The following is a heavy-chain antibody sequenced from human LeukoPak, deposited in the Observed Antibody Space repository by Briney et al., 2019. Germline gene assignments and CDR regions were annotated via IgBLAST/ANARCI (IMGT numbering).Heavy chain of an antibody. Sequence: ASVKVSCKASGYSFIDHYIHWVRQAPGQGLEWMGWVNPHSGGTKFAQKFQGRVAMTRDTSINTAYMEVSSLRSDDTAVYYCARDIGDYYGSGSYWLLWGQGTLVTVAS. CDR1: GYSFIDHY. D-gene: IGHD3-10*01. CDR3: ARDIGDYYGSGSYWLL. CDR2: VNPHSGGT. V-gene: IGHV1-2*02. J-gene: IGHJ4*02.